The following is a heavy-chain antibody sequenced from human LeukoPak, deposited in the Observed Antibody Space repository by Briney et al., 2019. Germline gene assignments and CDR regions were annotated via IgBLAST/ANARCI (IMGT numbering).Heavy chain of an antibody. J-gene: IGHJ4*02. CDR1: GFTLSSYW. CDR3: ARDLFSGSYQEDF. V-gene: IGHV3-7*01. D-gene: IGHD1-26*01. CDR2: IKYDGSGK. Sequence: GGSLRRSCAASGFTLSSYWMSWVRQAPGKGLEWVANIKYDGSGKYYADSVKGRFTISRDDAKNSLYLEMNRLRVEDTAVYYCARDLFSGSYQEDFWGQGTLVTVSS.